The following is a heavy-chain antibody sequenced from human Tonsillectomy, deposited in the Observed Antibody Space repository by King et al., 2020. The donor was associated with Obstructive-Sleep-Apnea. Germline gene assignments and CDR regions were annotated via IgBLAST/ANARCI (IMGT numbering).Heavy chain of an antibody. D-gene: IGHD3-10*01. V-gene: IGHV3-7*01. J-gene: IGHJ4*02. CDR2: IHHDGSEK. Sequence: VQLVESGGGLVQPGGSLRLSCAASGFTFDNYWMSWVRQAPGKGLEWVANIHHDGSEKYFVDSVKGRFTISRDNAKTSLYLQMNGLRDEDTAIYYCARHGSGLDFWGLGTLVTVSS. CDR3: ARHGSGLDF. CDR1: GFTFDNYW.